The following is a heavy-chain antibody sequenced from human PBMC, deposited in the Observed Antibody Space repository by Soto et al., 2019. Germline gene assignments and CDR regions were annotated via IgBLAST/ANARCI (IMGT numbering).Heavy chain of an antibody. Sequence: GSLKISCKGSGYTFTNYWIAWVRQTPGKGLEWMGIFYPGDSDSRYSQSFQGQVTFSVDKSINTAYLQWSTLKASDTAMYYCARFEGGVATYFDYWGQGTLVTVSS. CDR1: GYTFTNYW. J-gene: IGHJ4*02. CDR3: ARFEGGVATYFDY. D-gene: IGHD5-12*01. CDR2: FYPGDSDS. V-gene: IGHV5-51*01.